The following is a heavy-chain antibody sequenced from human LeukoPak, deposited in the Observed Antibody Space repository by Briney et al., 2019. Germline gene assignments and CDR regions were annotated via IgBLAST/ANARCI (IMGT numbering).Heavy chain of an antibody. V-gene: IGHV4-59*01. CDR1: GGSISSYY. D-gene: IGHD3-10*01. J-gene: IGHJ4*02. CDR3: ARAKVLWFGELATFDY. CDR2: IYYSGST. Sequence: PSETLSLTCTVSGGSISSYYWSWIRQPPGKGLEWIGYIYYSGSTNYNPSLKSRVTISVDTSKNQFSLKLSSVTAADTAVYYCARAKVLWFGELATFDYWGQGTLVTVSS.